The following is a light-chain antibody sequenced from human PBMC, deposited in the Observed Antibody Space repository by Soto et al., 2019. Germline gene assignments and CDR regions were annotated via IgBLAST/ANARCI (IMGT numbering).Light chain of an antibody. J-gene: IGLJ2*01. Sequence: QSALTQPASVSGSPGQSIPISCPGTSSDVGGYKYVSWYQQHPGKAPKFMIYEVSNRPSGVSNRFSGSKSCNTSALTISGLQSDDEADYYCSSYTTGSTLVVCGGGTKLTVL. V-gene: IGLV2-14*01. CDR2: EVS. CDR1: SSDVGGYKY. CDR3: SSYTTGSTLVV.